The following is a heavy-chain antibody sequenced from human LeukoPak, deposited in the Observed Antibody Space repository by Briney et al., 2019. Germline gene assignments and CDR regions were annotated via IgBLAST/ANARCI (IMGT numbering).Heavy chain of an antibody. Sequence: PGGSLRLSCVASGFAFGDYAMGWVRQAPGKGLEWVSAITNSGGSTYYADSVQGRFTISRDNPKNTLYLQMKSLRVEDTAVYCCVKEAVTPHFDYWGQGTLVTVSS. CDR3: VKEAVTPHFDY. D-gene: IGHD6-19*01. CDR1: GFAFGDYA. J-gene: IGHJ4*02. CDR2: ITNSGGST. V-gene: IGHV3-23*01.